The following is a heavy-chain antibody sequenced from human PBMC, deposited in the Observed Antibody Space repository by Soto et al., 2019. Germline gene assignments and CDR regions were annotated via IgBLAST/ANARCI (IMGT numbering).Heavy chain of an antibody. CDR2: ISDSGST. D-gene: IGHD2-2*01. CDR3: AKYQPPEFDP. J-gene: IGHJ5*02. CDR1: GASIGSGDDY. V-gene: IGHV4-30-4*08. Sequence: SETLSLTCSVSGASIGSGDDYWTWIRQSPGKGLEWIGYISDSGSTFYNPSLRSRLTIALDTSKNHFSLKLNSVTAADTAVYYCAKYQPPEFDPWGQGSPGTVSS.